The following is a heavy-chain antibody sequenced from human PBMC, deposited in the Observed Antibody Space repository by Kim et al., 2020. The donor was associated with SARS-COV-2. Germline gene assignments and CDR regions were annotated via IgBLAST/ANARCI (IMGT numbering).Heavy chain of an antibody. CDR2: INPSGGST. Sequence: ASVKVSCKASGYTFTTYYIYWVRQAPGQGLAWMGLINPSGGSTSYAHNFQGRVTMTRDTSTSTVYMELSSLTSEDTAVYYCAREGGDWGQGTLVTVSS. J-gene: IGHJ4*02. D-gene: IGHD1-26*01. CDR3: AREGGD. CDR1: GYTFTTYY. V-gene: IGHV1-46*01.